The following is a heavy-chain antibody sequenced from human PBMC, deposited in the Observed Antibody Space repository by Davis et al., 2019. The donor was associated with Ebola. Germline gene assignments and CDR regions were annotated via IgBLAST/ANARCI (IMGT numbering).Heavy chain of an antibody. V-gene: IGHV3-66*01. Sequence: GESLKIFCAASGFTVSSNYMSWVRQAPGKGLEWVSVIYSGGSTYYADSVKGRFTISRDNSKNTLYLQMNSLRAEDTAVYYCARSVRGVIINGYWGQGTLVTVSS. J-gene: IGHJ4*02. CDR2: IYSGGST. D-gene: IGHD3-10*01. CDR3: ARSVRGVIINGY. CDR1: GFTVSSNY.